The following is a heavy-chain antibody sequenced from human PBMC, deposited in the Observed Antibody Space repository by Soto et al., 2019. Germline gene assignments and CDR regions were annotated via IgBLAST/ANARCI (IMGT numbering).Heavy chain of an antibody. CDR1: YGTITNLGYC. Sequence: SLLMCRTRTLFYGTITNLGYCRIMKNQVPGKGLEWVGSIYYSGRTHYNPSLKSRVTISVDRSKNQFSLQMTSVTAADTAVYYCAKNLPRKGRFDYWGQGTLV. CDR2: IYYSGRT. CDR3: AKNLPRKGRFDY. J-gene: IGHJ4*02. V-gene: IGHV4-30-2*03.